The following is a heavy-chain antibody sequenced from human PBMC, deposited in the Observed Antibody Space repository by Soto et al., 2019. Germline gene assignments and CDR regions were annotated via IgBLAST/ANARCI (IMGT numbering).Heavy chain of an antibody. D-gene: IGHD3-22*01. J-gene: IGHJ4*02. V-gene: IGHV3-30-3*01. Sequence: QVLLVESGGGVVQPGRSVRLSCAASGFAFNRYSMYWVRQTPGKGLEWVAFISKDGSNKKYSDYVKGRFTISRDNSKNTLYLQMNSLRGDDTAVYYCAIDYYDGRGSYFVSYFDFWGQGALVTVSS. CDR3: AIDYYDGRGSYFVSYFDF. CDR2: ISKDGSNK. CDR1: GFAFNRYS.